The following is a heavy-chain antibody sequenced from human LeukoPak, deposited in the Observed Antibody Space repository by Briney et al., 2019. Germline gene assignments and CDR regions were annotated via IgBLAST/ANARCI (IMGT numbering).Heavy chain of an antibody. J-gene: IGHJ4*02. CDR3: AKVRTEIWFGELLNDY. D-gene: IGHD3-10*01. CDR1: GFTFSSYA. Sequence: GGSLRLSCAASGFTFSSYAMTWVRQAPGEGLQWVSGISGSGTSAYYADSVRGRFTISRDNSKNTLYLQMNSLRAEDTAVYYCAKVRTEIWFGELLNDYWGQGTLVTVSS. CDR2: ISGSGTSA. V-gene: IGHV3-23*01.